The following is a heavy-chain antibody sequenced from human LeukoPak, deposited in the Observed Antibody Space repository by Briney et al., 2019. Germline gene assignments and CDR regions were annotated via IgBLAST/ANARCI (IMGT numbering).Heavy chain of an antibody. V-gene: IGHV4-59*01. D-gene: IGHD1-1*01. CDR3: ATSTTGTTGMAYAFDI. Sequence: SETLSLTCTVSGGSISSYYWSWIRQPPGKGLEWIGYIYYSGSPNYNPSLKSRVTISVDTSKNQFSLKLSSVTAADTAVYYCATSTTGTTGMAYAFDIWGQGTMVTVSS. J-gene: IGHJ3*02. CDR1: GGSISSYY. CDR2: IYYSGSP.